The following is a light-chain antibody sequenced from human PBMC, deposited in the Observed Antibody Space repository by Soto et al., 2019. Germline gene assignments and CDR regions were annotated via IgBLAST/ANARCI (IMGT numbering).Light chain of an antibody. CDR1: QSLLHSNGYNY. J-gene: IGKJ2*01. V-gene: IGKV2-28*01. CDR2: SGS. CDR3: KEAVQTPRT. Sequence: DIVMTQSPLSLPVTPGEPASISCRSSQSLLHSNGYNYLDWYLQKPGQSPQLLIYSGSNRASGVPDRLSGSGSGTDFTLKISRVEAEDVGTYYCKEAVQTPRTFGPGTKLGIK.